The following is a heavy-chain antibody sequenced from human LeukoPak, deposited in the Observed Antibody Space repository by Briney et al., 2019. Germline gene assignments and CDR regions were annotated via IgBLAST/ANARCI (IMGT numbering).Heavy chain of an antibody. CDR3: ARDPAPKARDAFDI. J-gene: IGHJ3*02. V-gene: IGHV4-4*07. Sequence: SETLSLTCTVSGGSISSYYWSWIRQPAGKGLEWIGRIYTSGSTNYNPSLKSRVTISVDTSKNQFSLKLSSVTAADTAVYYCARDPAPKARDAFDIWGQGTMVTVSS. CDR2: IYTSGST. CDR1: GGSISSYY.